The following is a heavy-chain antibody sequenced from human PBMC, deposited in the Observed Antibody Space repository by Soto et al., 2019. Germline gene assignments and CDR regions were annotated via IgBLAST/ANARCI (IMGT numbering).Heavy chain of an antibody. D-gene: IGHD6-13*01. CDR2: VNSDGTTT. J-gene: IGHJ4*02. CDR1: RFTFSTYW. V-gene: IGHV3-74*01. Sequence: GGSLRLSCVASRFTFSTYWMHWVRQAPGKGLVWVSRVNSDGTTTTYADSVKGRFTISRDNRKDTLYLQMNSLREEDTAVYYCARVAAAGNTFDYWGQGTLVTVSS. CDR3: ARVAAAGNTFDY.